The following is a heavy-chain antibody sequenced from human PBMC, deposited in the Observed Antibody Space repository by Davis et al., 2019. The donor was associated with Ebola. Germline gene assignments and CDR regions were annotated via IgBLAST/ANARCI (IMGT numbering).Heavy chain of an antibody. CDR1: GFTFSSYW. J-gene: IGHJ6*02. V-gene: IGHV3-7*01. CDR2: IKQDGSEK. D-gene: IGHD2-21*01. CDR3: ARGSPYSGTDRYYYYGMDV. Sequence: PGGSLRLSCAASGFTFSSYWMSWVRQAPGKGLEWVANIKQDGSEKYCVDSVKGRFTISRDNAKNSLYLQMNSLRAEDTAVYYCARGSPYSGTDRYYYYGMDVWGQGTTVTVSS.